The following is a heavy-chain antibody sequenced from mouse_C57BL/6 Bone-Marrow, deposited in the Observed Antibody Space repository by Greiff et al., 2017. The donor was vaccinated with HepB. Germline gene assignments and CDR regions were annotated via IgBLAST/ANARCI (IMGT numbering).Heavy chain of an antibody. Sequence: DVMLVESGGDLVKPGGSLKLSCAASGFTFSSYGMSWVRQTPDKRLEWVATISSGGSYTYYPDSVKGRFTISRDNAKNTLYLQMSSLKSEDTAMYYCARDYYGSSARDYWGQGTTLTVSS. D-gene: IGHD1-1*01. CDR3: ARDYYGSSARDY. CDR2: ISSGGSYT. J-gene: IGHJ2*01. V-gene: IGHV5-6*02. CDR1: GFTFSSYG.